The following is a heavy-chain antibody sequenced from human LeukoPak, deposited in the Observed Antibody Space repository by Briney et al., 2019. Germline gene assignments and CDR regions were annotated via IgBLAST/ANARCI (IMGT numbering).Heavy chain of an antibody. CDR3: ARVGLLRWLTNGGYNYYYMDV. Sequence: GGSLRLSCAASGFTLSSYAMHWVRQAPGKGLGWVAVISYDGSNKYYADSVKGRFTISRDNSKNTLYLQMNSLRAEDTAVYYCARVGLLRWLTNGGYNYYYMDVWGKGTTVTVSS. V-gene: IGHV3-30*04. J-gene: IGHJ6*03. CDR1: GFTLSSYA. CDR2: ISYDGSNK. D-gene: IGHD4-23*01.